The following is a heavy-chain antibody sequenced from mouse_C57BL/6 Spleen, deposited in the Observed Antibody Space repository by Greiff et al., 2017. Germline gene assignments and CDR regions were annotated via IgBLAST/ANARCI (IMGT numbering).Heavy chain of an antibody. CDR3: TRGGYGSSYDWYFDV. CDR2: IDPETGGT. Sequence: VQLQESGAELVRPGASVTLSCKASGYTFTDYEMHWVKQTPVHGLEWIGAIDPETGGTAYNQKFKGKAILTADKSSSTAYMELRSLTSEDSAVYYCTRGGYGSSYDWYFDVWGTGTTVPVSS. CDR1: GYTFTDYE. D-gene: IGHD1-1*01. V-gene: IGHV1-15*01. J-gene: IGHJ1*03.